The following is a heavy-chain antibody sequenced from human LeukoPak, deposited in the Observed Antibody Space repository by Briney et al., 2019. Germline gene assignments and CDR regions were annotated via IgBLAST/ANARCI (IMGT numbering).Heavy chain of an antibody. V-gene: IGHV3-53*01. CDR1: GFSFSNYA. Sequence: GGSLRLSCAASGFSFSNYAMSWVRQAPGKGLEWVSFIYSAGSTHYSDSVKGRFTISIDNSKNTLYLQMNSLRAEDTAVYYCARRAGAYTHPYDYWGQGTLVTVSS. D-gene: IGHD3-16*01. CDR2: IYSAGST. J-gene: IGHJ4*02. CDR3: ARRAGAYTHPYDY.